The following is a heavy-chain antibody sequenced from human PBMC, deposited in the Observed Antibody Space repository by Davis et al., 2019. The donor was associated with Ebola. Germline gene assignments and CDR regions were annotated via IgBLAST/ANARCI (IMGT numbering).Heavy chain of an antibody. J-gene: IGHJ4*02. Sequence: ASVQVSCKASGGTFSSYAISWVRQAPGQGLEWMGIINPSGGSTSYAQKFQGRVTMTRDTSTSTVYMELSSLRSEDTAVYYCGGGWLVLPNYWGQGTLVTVSS. CDR1: GGTFSSYA. V-gene: IGHV1-46*01. D-gene: IGHD6-19*01. CDR3: GGGWLVLPNY. CDR2: INPSGGST.